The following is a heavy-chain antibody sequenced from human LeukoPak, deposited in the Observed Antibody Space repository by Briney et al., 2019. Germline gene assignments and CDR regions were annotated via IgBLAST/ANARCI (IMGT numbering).Heavy chain of an antibody. Sequence: SETLSLTCAVYGGSFSGDFWSWIRQSPGKGLEWIGEINHSGTTHYNPSLKSRVTISVDTSKNQFSLMLYSVTAADTAVYYCVRRYYDSLTGYSSDDYWGQGTLVTVSS. CDR2: INHSGTT. D-gene: IGHD3-9*01. CDR3: VRRYYDSLTGYSSDDY. J-gene: IGHJ4*02. V-gene: IGHV4-34*01. CDR1: GGSFSGDF.